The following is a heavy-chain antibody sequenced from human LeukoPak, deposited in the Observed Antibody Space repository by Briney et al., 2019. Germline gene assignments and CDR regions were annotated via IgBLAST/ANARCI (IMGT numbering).Heavy chain of an antibody. D-gene: IGHD1-26*01. J-gene: IGHJ4*02. CDR3: ARHTSRYY. V-gene: IGHV3-7*01. CDR1: GFTFSSSW. CDR2: IKEDGSEK. Sequence: QPGGSLRLSCAVSGFTFSSSWMSWVRQAPGKGLEWVANIKEDGSEKYYVDSVKGRFTISRDNAKNSLYLQLNSLRVEDTAVYYCARHTSRYYWGQGTLVTVSS.